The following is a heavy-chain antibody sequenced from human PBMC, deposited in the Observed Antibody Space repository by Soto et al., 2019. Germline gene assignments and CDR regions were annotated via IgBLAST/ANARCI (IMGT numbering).Heavy chain of an antibody. CDR2: INHSGST. D-gene: IGHD1-1*01. V-gene: IGHV4-34*01. CDR1: GGSFSGYY. CDR3: ARARKNWNRPPYYYYNGMEV. J-gene: IGHJ6*02. Sequence: SETLSLTCAVYGGSFSGYYWSWIRQPPGKGLEWIGEINHSGSTNYNPSLKSRVTISVDTSKNQFSLKLSSVTAADTAVFYCARARKNWNRPPYYYYNGMEVWGQGTTVTVSS.